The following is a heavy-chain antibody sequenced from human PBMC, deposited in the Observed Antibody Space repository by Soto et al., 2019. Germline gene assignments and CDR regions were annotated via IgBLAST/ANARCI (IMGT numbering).Heavy chain of an antibody. Sequence: SETLSLTCTVSGGSVSSGSYYWSWIRQPPGKGLEWIGSIYYSGSTYYNPSLKSRVTISVDTSKNQFSLKLSSVTAADTAVYYCARHRGGSYGMDVWGQGTTVTVSS. D-gene: IGHD2-15*01. CDR1: GGSVSSGSYY. CDR2: IYYSGST. CDR3: ARHRGGSYGMDV. J-gene: IGHJ6*02. V-gene: IGHV4-39*01.